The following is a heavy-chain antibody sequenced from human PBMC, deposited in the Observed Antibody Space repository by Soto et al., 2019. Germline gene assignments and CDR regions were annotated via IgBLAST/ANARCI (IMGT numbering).Heavy chain of an antibody. CDR2: ISAYNGNT. Sequence: GASVEVTSAAPGEAFTSRCSRWLQQAPGQGLEWMGWISAYNGNTHYAQKPQGRVTMTTDTSTSTAYMELRSLRSDDTAVYYCARDLGQQLVDYWGQGTLVTVSS. CDR1: GEAFTSRC. J-gene: IGHJ4*02. D-gene: IGHD6-13*01. CDR3: ARDLGQQLVDY. V-gene: IGHV1-18*01.